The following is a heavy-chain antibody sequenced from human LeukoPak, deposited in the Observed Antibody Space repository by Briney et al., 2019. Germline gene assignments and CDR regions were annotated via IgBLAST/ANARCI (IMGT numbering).Heavy chain of an antibody. J-gene: IGHJ4*02. Sequence: GGPLRLSCAASGFTFRKYWMLWVRQAPGKGVESVSRINTDGTVTPYADSVKGRFTVSRDNADNTMFLQMNSVRDEDTAVYYCATKQWLAPPPDSWGQGTPVTVSS. D-gene: IGHD6-19*01. V-gene: IGHV3-74*01. CDR3: ATKQWLAPPPDS. CDR1: GFTFRKYW. CDR2: INTDGTVT.